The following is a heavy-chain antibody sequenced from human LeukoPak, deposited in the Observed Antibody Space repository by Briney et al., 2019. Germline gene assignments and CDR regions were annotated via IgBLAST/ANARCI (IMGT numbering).Heavy chain of an antibody. Sequence: SETLSLTWTVSGGSISSYYWSWIRQPAGKGLEWIGRIYTSGSTNYNPSLRSRVTISVDTSKNQFSLKLSSVTAADTAVYYCAREGRRENWFDPWGQGTLVTVSS. V-gene: IGHV4-4*07. CDR2: IYTSGST. CDR3: AREGRRENWFDP. CDR1: GGSISSYY. J-gene: IGHJ5*02.